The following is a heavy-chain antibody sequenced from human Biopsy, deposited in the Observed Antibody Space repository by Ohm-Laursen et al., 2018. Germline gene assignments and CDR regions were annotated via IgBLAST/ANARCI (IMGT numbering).Heavy chain of an antibody. CDR2: ITAYNGDA. V-gene: IGHV1-18*01. CDR3: ALDRCPHVTIVGLVTREY. J-gene: IGHJ4*02. CDR1: GCTFSNYA. Sequence: GSSVKVSCKGSGCTFSNYAISWVRQAPGQGLEWMGWITAYNGDANYAQNLQGRVTMTTDTSTSTAYMELRSLRSDDTAVYYCALDRCPHVTIVGLVTREYWGQGTLVTVSS. D-gene: IGHD3-3*01.